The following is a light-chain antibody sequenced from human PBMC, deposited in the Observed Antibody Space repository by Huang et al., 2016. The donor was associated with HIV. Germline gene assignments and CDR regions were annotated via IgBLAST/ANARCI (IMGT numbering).Light chain of an antibody. CDR1: QSISNY. CDR2: AAA. CDR3: QQGYRTPLT. V-gene: IGKV1-39*01. Sequence: DIQMTQSPSSLSASLGDRVTITCRASQSISNYLSWYQQRPGKAPKWIIYAAANLHSGAPLIFSGGGSGKEFTLTIGGLQTEDFATYYCQQGYRTPLTFGGGTRVDIK. J-gene: IGKJ4*01.